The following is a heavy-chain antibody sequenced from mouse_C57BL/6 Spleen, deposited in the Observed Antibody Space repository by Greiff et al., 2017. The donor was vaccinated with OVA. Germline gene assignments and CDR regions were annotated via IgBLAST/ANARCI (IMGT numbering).Heavy chain of an antibody. J-gene: IGHJ2*01. Sequence: EVKLVESGPELVKPGASVKISCKASGYSFTDYNMNWVKQSNGKSLEWIGVINPNYGTTSYNQKFKGKATLTVDQSSSTAYMQLNSLTSEDSAVYYCARSRGNLGYFDYWGKGTTLTVSS. V-gene: IGHV1-39*01. CDR1: GYSFTDYN. D-gene: IGHD3-3*01. CDR2: INPNYGTT. CDR3: ARSRGNLGYFDY.